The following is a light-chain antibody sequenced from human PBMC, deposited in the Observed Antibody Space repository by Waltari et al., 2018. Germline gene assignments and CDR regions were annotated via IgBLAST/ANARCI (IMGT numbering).Light chain of an antibody. CDR3: QQRYA. CDR1: QEFNEY. CDR2: DAS. J-gene: IGKJ4*01. V-gene: IGKV3-11*01. Sequence: EIVLTQSPATLSLSPGQRAALSCRASQEFNEYIAWYQQKPGQPPRLLIYDASKRATGIPDRFSGSGSGTDFTLTISTLEPEDFGVYYCQQRYAFGGGTKVEI.